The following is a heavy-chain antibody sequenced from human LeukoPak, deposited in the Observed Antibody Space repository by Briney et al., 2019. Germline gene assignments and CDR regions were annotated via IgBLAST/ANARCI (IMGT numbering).Heavy chain of an antibody. D-gene: IGHD6-19*01. CDR1: GGSINSTSYY. CDR3: ARESSGWSQDYFYYYMDV. V-gene: IGHV4-39*07. Sequence: SETLSLTCTVSGGSINSTSYYWGWIRQPPGKGLEWIGSIYYGGSTNYNPSLKSRVTIAVDTSKNQFSLKLSSVTAADTAVYYCARESSGWSQDYFYYYMDVWGKGTTVTISS. CDR2: IYYGGST. J-gene: IGHJ6*03.